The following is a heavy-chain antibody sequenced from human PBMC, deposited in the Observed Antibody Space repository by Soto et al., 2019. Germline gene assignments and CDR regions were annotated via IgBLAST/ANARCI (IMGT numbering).Heavy chain of an antibody. CDR1: GFTFSSYA. J-gene: IGHJ4*02. D-gene: IGHD6-6*01. CDR3: AKRSSPSPFDY. CDR2: ISGSDDST. V-gene: IGHV3-23*01. Sequence: GGSLRLSCAASGFTFSSYAMSWVRQAPGKGLEWVSVISGSDDSTYYADSVKGRFTISRDNSKNTLYLQMNSLRAEDTAVYYCAKRSSPSPFDYWGQGTLVTVSS.